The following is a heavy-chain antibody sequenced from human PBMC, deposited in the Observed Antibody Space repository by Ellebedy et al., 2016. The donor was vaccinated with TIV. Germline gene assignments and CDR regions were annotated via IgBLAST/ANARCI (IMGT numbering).Heavy chain of an antibody. CDR1: GGTFSSYA. CDR2: IIPIFGTA. J-gene: IGHJ5*02. CDR3: ARDRHTVTTQGGGRYNWFDP. Sequence: SVKVSXKASGGTFSSYAISWVRQAPGQGLEWMGGIIPIFGTANYAQKFQGRVTITADESTSTAYMELSSLRSEDTAVYYCARDRHTVTTQGGGRYNWFDPWGQGTLVTVSS. V-gene: IGHV1-69*13. D-gene: IGHD4-17*01.